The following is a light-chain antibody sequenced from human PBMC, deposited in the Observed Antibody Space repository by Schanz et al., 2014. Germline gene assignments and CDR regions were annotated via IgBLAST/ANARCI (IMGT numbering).Light chain of an antibody. CDR3: SSYTSSSTLRGV. V-gene: IGLV2-18*02. CDR1: SGDVGSYNR. CDR2: DVS. J-gene: IGLJ3*02. Sequence: QSALTQPPSVSGSPGQSVTISCTGTSGDVGSYNRVSWYQQPPGTAPKLMIYDVSNRPSGVSNRFSGSKSGNTASLTISGLQAEDEADYYCSSYTSSSTLRGVFGGGTKLTVL.